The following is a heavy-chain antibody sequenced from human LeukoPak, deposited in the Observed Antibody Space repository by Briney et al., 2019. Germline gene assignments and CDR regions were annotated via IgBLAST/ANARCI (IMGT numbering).Heavy chain of an antibody. Sequence: GASVKVSCKPSGYTFTGHYLHWVRQAPGQGLEWMGWINPDSGVTKYAQKFQGRVTMTRDTSISTAYMELSRLRSDDTAVYYCAKDGRDCISTSCYNEGDFDYWGQGTLVTVSS. D-gene: IGHD2-2*02. CDR3: AKDGRDCISTSCYNEGDFDY. CDR1: GYTFTGHY. V-gene: IGHV1-2*02. CDR2: INPDSGVT. J-gene: IGHJ4*02.